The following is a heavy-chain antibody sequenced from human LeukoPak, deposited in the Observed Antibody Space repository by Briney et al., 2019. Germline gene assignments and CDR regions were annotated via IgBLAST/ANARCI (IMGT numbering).Heavy chain of an antibody. V-gene: IGHV4-38-2*02. D-gene: IGHD1-1*01. J-gene: IGHJ4*02. Sequence: SETLSLTCTVSRYSISGGYYWGWIRRPPGKGLEWIGNIYHSGSAYYNPSLKSRVTISVDTSKNQFSLKLSSMTAADTAVYYCARAGATGGTWDYWGQGTLVTVSS. CDR1: RYSISGGYY. CDR2: IYHSGSA. CDR3: ARAGATGGTWDY.